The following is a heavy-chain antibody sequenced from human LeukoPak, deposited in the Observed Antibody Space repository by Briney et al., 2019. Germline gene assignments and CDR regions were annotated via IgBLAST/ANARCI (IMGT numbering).Heavy chain of an antibody. V-gene: IGHV4-39*01. CDR1: GGSISSSYD. CDR3: ARHFDS. Sequence: SETLSLTCSVSGGSISSSYDWGWIRQPPGKGLEWIGSISYGGTTDYNPSLKSRVTISVDASKNQFSLRVSSVTAADTAVYYCARHFDSWGQGTLVTVSS. CDR2: ISYGGTT. J-gene: IGHJ4*02.